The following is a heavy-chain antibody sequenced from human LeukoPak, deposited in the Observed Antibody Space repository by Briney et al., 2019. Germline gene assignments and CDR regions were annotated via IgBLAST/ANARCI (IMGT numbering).Heavy chain of an antibody. D-gene: IGHD2-2*01. J-gene: IGHJ3*01. CDR1: EFTFSTYS. V-gene: IGHV3-48*01. Sequence: GGSLRLSCITSEFTFSTYSMNWVRQAPGKGLEWVSYISDSGSTTQYADSMKGRFTISRDNAKNSLYLQMTSLRAEDTAVYYCARDCSSTSCHVWHVFDFWGQGTMVTVSS. CDR2: ISDSGSTT. CDR3: ARDCSSTSCHVWHVFDF.